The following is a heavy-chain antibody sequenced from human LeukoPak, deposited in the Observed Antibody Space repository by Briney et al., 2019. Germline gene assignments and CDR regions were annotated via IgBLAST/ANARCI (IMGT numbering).Heavy chain of an antibody. Sequence: SQTLSLTCIVSGASISSGGYYWSWIRQHPGKGLEWIGYIYYSGTTYYNPSLKSRLTISVDTSKNQFSLKLTSVTAADTAVYYCARTLVDTFDLWGRGTLVTVSS. J-gene: IGHJ2*01. CDR1: GASISSGGYY. CDR2: IYYSGTT. V-gene: IGHV4-31*03. D-gene: IGHD5-18*01. CDR3: ARTLVDTFDL.